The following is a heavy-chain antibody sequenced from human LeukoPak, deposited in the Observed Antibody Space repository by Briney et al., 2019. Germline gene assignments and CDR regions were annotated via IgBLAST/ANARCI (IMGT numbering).Heavy chain of an antibody. V-gene: IGHV4-38-2*02. J-gene: IGHJ4*02. CDR2: IYHSGST. D-gene: IGHD3-22*01. CDR1: GYSISSGYY. CDR3: ARVRDSSGYFGGYFDY. Sequence: SETLSLTCTVSGYSISSGYYWGWIRQPPGKGLEWIGSIYHSGSTYYNPSLKSRVTISVDTSKNQFSLKLSSVTAADTAVYYCARVRDSSGYFGGYFDYWGQGTLVTVSS.